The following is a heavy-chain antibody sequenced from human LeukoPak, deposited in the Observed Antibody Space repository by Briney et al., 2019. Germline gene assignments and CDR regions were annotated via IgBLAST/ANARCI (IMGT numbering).Heavy chain of an antibody. CDR2: INHSGST. CDR1: GGSFSGYY. D-gene: IGHD3-3*01. V-gene: IGHV4-34*01. CDR3: AATYYDFWSGYYSYFDY. Sequence: SETLSLTCAVYGGSFSGYYWSWIRQPPGKGLEWIGEINHSGSTNYNPSLKSRVTISVDTSKNQFSLKLSSVTAADTAVYYCAATYYDFWSGYYSYFDYWSQGTLVTVSS. J-gene: IGHJ4*02.